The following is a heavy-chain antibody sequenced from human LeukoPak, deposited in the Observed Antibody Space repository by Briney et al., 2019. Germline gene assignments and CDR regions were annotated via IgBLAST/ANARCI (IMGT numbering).Heavy chain of an antibody. CDR1: GGSFSGYY. V-gene: IGHV4-31*11. CDR3: ARDRGIAAAGTFDY. CDR2: IYYSGST. Sequence: SETLSLTCAVYGGSFSGYYWSWIRQHPGKGLEWIGYIYYSGSTYYNPSLKSRVTISVDTSKNQFSLKLSSVTAADTAVYYCARDRGIAAAGTFDYWGQGTLVTVSS. D-gene: IGHD6-13*01. J-gene: IGHJ4*02.